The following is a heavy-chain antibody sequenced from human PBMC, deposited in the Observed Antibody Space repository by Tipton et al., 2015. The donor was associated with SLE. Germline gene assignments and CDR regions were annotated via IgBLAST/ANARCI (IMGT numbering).Heavy chain of an antibody. V-gene: IGHV4-61*02. D-gene: IGHD2-2*02. CDR1: GGSISSGTYY. CDR3: ARSHCSSPSCYSYYCMDV. Sequence: TLSLTCTVSGGSISSGTYYWSWIRQPAGKGLEWIGRIYTSGSANCNPSLKSRVTISVDTSKNQFSLKLSSVTAADTAVYYCARSHCSSPSCYSYYCMDVWGKGTTVTVSS. J-gene: IGHJ6*03. CDR2: IYTSGSA.